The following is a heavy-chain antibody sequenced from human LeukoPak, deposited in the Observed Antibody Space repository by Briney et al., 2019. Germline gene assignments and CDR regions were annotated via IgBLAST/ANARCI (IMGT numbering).Heavy chain of an antibody. CDR3: ARDPGYITVIVVVTSFDY. CDR2: ISAYNGNT. J-gene: IGHJ4*02. Sequence: GASVKVSCKASGYAFTSYGISWVRQAPGQGLEWMGWISAYNGNTNYAQKLQGRVTMTTDTSTSTAYMELRSLRSDDTAVYYCARDPGYITVIVVVTSFDYWGQGTLVTVSS. V-gene: IGHV1-18*01. CDR1: GYAFTSYG. D-gene: IGHD3-22*01.